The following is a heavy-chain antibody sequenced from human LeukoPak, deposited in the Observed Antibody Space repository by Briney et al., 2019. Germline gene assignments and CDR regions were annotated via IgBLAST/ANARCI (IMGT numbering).Heavy chain of an antibody. D-gene: IGHD3-10*01. CDR2: IHYSGNT. CDR1: GGSISTHY. V-gene: IGHV4-59*11. Sequence: SETPSPTCTVSGGSISTHYWSWIRQPPGKGLEWIGYIHYSGNTNYNPSLKNRVTISVDTSKNQFSLKLSSVTAADTAVYYCARETPLLWFGDFSHYYYMDVWGKGTTVTVSS. J-gene: IGHJ6*03. CDR3: ARETPLLWFGDFSHYYYMDV.